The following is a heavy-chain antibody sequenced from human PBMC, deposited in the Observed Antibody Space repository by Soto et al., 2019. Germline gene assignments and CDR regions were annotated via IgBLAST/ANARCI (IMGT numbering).Heavy chain of an antibody. J-gene: IGHJ4*02. CDR2: INPNSGGT. Sequence: ASVKVSCKASGYTFTGYYMHWVRQAPGQGLEWMGWINPNSGGTNYAQKFQGWVTMTRDTSISTAYMELSRLRSDDTAVYYCARARFYCSGGSCYYSLFDYWGQGTLVTVSS. D-gene: IGHD2-15*01. CDR1: GYTFTGYY. CDR3: ARARFYCSGGSCYYSLFDY. V-gene: IGHV1-2*04.